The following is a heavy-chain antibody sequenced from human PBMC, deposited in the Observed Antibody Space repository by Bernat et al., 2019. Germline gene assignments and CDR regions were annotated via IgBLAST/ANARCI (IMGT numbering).Heavy chain of an antibody. Sequence: QVQLQESGPGLVKPSQTLSLTCTVSGGSISSGDYYWSWIRQPPGKGLEWIGYIYYSGSTNYNPSLKSRVTISVDTSKNQFSLKLSSVTAADTAVYYCARGRGGSSSGGWFDPWGQGTLVTVSS. J-gene: IGHJ5*02. D-gene: IGHD6-6*01. CDR1: GGSISSGDYY. CDR2: IYYSGST. CDR3: ARGRGGSSSGGWFDP. V-gene: IGHV4-30-4*01.